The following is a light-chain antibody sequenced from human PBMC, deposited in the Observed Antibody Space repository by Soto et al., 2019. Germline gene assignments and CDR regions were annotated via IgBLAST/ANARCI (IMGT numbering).Light chain of an antibody. Sequence: QSVLTQPPSASGSPGQSVTISCTGTSSDIGGCNYVSWYQQHPGKAPKLIIYEVSKRPSGVPDRFSGSKSGNTASLTVSGLQAEDEADYYCTSYAGSNNLVFAGGTKVTVL. CDR1: SSDIGGCNY. CDR2: EVS. J-gene: IGLJ3*02. V-gene: IGLV2-8*01. CDR3: TSYAGSNNLV.